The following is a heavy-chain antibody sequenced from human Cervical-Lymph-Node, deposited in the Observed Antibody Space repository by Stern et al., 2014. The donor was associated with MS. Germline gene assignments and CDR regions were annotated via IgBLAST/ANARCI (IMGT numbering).Heavy chain of an antibody. J-gene: IGHJ5*02. CDR1: GGSVSDSRYY. V-gene: IGHV4-39*01. CDR2: VSYTGST. D-gene: IGHD6-13*01. CDR3: SRHLPYSSSWYNWFDP. Sequence: QLQLQESGPGLVKPSETLSLTCAVSGGSVSDSRYYWGWIRQPPGKGLEWIGSVSYTGSTYNNPSLKSRVTKSVDTTKNHFSLQLTSVTAADTALYYCSRHLPYSSSWYNWFDPWGQGTLVTVSS.